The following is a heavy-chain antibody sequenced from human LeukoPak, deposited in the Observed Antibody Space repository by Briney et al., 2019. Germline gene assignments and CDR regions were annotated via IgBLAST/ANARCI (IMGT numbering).Heavy chain of an antibody. CDR3: SAISGNYGFGTFDI. D-gene: IGHD1-26*01. Sequence: RSQTLSLTCAISGDSVSSNSAAWNWIRQSPSRGLEWLGRTYYRSKWYNDYALSVKSRITINPDTSKNQFSLQLNSVTPEDTAVYYCSAISGNYGFGTFDIWGQGTMVTVSS. V-gene: IGHV6-1*01. CDR1: GDSVSSNSAA. J-gene: IGHJ3*02. CDR2: TYYRSKWYN.